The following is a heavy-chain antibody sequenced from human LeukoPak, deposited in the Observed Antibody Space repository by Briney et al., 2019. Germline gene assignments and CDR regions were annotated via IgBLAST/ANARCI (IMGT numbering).Heavy chain of an antibody. V-gene: IGHV3-23*01. Sequence: WGSLRLSCAASGFTFSKYGMSWVRQAPGKGLEWVSGIGGSGGSTDYAGSVKGRFIISRDNSKNTLYLQMSSLRAEDTAVYYCAKALNYGDYEGWGPDYYFDSWGQGTLVTVSS. CDR1: GFTFSKYG. CDR2: IGGSGGST. D-gene: IGHD4-17*01. J-gene: IGHJ4*02. CDR3: AKALNYGDYEGWGPDYYFDS.